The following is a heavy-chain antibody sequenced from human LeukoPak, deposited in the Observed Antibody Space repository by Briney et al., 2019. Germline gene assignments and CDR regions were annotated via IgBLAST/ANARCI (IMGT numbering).Heavy chain of an antibody. CDR2: FDPEDGET. CDR1: GYTLTELS. CDR3: ATVPGPDIAARY. D-gene: IGHD6-6*01. V-gene: IGHV1-24*01. Sequence: ASVKVSCKVSGYTLTELSMHWVRQAPGKGLEWMGGFDPEDGETIYAQKFQGRVTMTEDTSTDTAYMELSSLRSEDTAVQYCATVPGPDIAARYWGQGTLVTVSS. J-gene: IGHJ4*02.